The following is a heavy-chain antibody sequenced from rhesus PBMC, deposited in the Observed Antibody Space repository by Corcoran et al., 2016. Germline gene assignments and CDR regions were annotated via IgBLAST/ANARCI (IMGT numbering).Heavy chain of an antibody. CDR1: GFSISIGYG. CDR2: IDGCNGDT. Sequence: QVQLQESGPGLVKPSETLSLTCAVSGFSISIGYGWTWIRQPPGQGLECMGDIDGCNGDTLYHPSLKCRVTMSRDTSKNQFALKLNSRTAGDTAVYYCARGNPPDYWGQGVLVTVSS. J-gene: IGHJ4*01. CDR3: ARGNPPDY. V-gene: IGHV4-127*01.